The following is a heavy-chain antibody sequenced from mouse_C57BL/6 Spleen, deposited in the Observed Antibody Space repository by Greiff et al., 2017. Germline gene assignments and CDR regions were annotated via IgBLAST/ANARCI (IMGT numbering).Heavy chain of an antibody. V-gene: IGHV1-53*01. CDR3: AREGDYDGAMDY. CDR2: INPSNGGT. CDR1: GYTFTEYT. D-gene: IGHD2-4*01. J-gene: IGHJ4*01. Sequence: QVQLQQSGAELVKPGASVKLSCKASGYTFTEYTIHWVKQRPGQGLEWIGNINPSNGGTNYNEQFKSKATLTVDTSSSTAYMQLSSLTSEDSAVYYCAREGDYDGAMDYWGQGTSVTVAS.